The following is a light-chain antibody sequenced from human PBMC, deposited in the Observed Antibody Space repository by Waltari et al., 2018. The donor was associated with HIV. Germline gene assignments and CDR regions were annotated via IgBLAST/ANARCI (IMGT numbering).Light chain of an antibody. CDR1: NIVTKN. Sequence: SYLFTQQLSVTVASCHTARITCGGNNIVTKNMHCYQQSPGQAPVLVVPDDSDRPSDIPERFSGSNSANTATLSISRVEAGGEADYYCQVWDYNSDRWVFGGGTKLTVL. V-gene: IGLV3-21*02. CDR2: DDS. J-gene: IGLJ3*02. CDR3: QVWDYNSDRWV.